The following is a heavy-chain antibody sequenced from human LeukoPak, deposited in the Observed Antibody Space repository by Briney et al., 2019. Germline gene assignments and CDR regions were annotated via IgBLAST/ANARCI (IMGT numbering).Heavy chain of an antibody. CDR3: AREGYSYGKGYFDY. D-gene: IGHD5-18*01. CDR1: GFIFSSYE. J-gene: IGHJ4*02. Sequence: PGGSLRLSCAASGFIFSSYEMNWVRQAPGKGLEWVSHISSSGSTIYYADSVKGRFTISRDNAKNSLYLQMNSLSAEDTAVYYCAREGYSYGKGYFDYWGQGTLVTVSS. V-gene: IGHV3-48*03. CDR2: ISSSGSTI.